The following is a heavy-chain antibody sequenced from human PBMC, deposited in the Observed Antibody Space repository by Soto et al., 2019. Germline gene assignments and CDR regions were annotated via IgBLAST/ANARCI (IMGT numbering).Heavy chain of an antibody. CDR1: GGSISSGTYY. CDR3: ARGYPPYYYDSSGYARDAFDI. Sequence: PSETLSLTCTVSGGSISSGTYYWTWIRKHPGKGLEWIGYIYHSGSTYYNPSLKSRVTISVDRSKNQFSLKLSSVTAADTAVYYCARGYPPYYYDSSGYARDAFDIWGQGTMVTVSS. V-gene: IGHV4-30-2*01. D-gene: IGHD3-22*01. CDR2: IYHSGST. J-gene: IGHJ3*02.